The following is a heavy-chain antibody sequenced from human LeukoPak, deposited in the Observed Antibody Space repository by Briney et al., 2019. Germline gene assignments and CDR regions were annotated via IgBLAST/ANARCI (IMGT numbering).Heavy chain of an antibody. CDR3: ARFYSGSPPDI. CDR2: MYYSGST. Sequence: SETLSLTCTASGGSISDYYWSWIRQPPGKGLEWIGYMYYSGSTNYNPSLKSRVTISVDTSKNKFSLKLSFMTAADSAVYYCARFYSGSPPDIWGQGTMVTVSS. J-gene: IGHJ3*02. V-gene: IGHV4-59*01. D-gene: IGHD1-26*01. CDR1: GGSISDYY.